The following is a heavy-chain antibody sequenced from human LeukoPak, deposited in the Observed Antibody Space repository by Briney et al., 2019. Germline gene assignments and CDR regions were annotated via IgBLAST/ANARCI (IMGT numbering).Heavy chain of an antibody. CDR3: ARDSGWFRFDY. CDR2: IREDGSDK. V-gene: IGHV3-7*03. CDR1: GFTFSTYW. J-gene: IGHJ4*02. D-gene: IGHD6-13*01. Sequence: GGSLRLSCAASGFTFSTYWMTWVRQAPGKGLEWVANIREDGSDKYYVDSVKGRFTISRDNAKNSLYLQMNSLRAEDTAVYFCARDSGWFRFDYWGQGTLVTVSS.